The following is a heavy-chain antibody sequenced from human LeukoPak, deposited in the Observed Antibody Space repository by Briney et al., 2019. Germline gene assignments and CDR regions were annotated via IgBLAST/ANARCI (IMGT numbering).Heavy chain of an antibody. D-gene: IGHD5-12*01. V-gene: IGHV3-74*01. CDR3: ASGGQDLVATSPDY. CDR2: INSDGRST. Sequence: GGSVRLSCAASGFTFSSYWMHWVRQAPGKGLVGVSRINSDGRSTSYADSVKGRFTISRDNDKHTLYLKMISLGAEDAAVYYCASGGQDLVATSPDYWGQGTLVTVSS. J-gene: IGHJ4*02. CDR1: GFTFSSYW.